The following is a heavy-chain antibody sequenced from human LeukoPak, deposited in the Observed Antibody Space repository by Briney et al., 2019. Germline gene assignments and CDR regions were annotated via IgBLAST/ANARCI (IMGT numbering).Heavy chain of an antibody. CDR3: ARGPEVATIKDLDY. CDR1: GYTFTSYD. CDR2: MNPNSGNT. V-gene: IGHV1-8*01. D-gene: IGHD5-24*01. Sequence: ASVKVSCKASGYTFTSYDINWVRQATGQGLEWMGWMNPNSGNTGYAQKFQGRVTMTRNTSISTAYMELSSLRSEDTAVYYCARGPEVATIKDLDYWGQGTLVTVSS. J-gene: IGHJ4*02.